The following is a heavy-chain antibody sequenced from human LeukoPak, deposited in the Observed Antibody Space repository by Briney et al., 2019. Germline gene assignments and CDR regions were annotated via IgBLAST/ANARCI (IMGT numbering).Heavy chain of an antibody. Sequence: GGSLRLSCAASGFTFSSYAMSWVRQAPGKGLEWVSAISGSGGSTYYADSVKGRFTISRDNSKNTLYLQMDSLRAEDTAVYYCARRLAYCGGDRYYGMDVWGQGTTVTVSS. J-gene: IGHJ6*02. CDR2: ISGSGGST. V-gene: IGHV3-23*01. CDR1: GFTFSSYA. D-gene: IGHD2-21*02. CDR3: ARRLAYCGGDRYYGMDV.